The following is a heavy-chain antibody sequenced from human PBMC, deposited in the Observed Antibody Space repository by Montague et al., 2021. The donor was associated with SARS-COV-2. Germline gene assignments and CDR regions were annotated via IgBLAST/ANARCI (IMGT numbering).Heavy chain of an antibody. CDR3: ARNQGYHWNYPYNWFGP. V-gene: IGHV4-39*01. D-gene: IGHD1-7*01. CDR2: IYYSGST. CDR1: GGSISSSTYY. Sequence: SETLSLTCTVPGGSISSSTYYWGWIRQPPGKGLEWIANIYYSGSTYYNPSLKSRVTISVDTSKSQFSLELSSVTAADTAVYYCARNQGYHWNYPYNWFGPWGQGTLVTVSS. J-gene: IGHJ5*02.